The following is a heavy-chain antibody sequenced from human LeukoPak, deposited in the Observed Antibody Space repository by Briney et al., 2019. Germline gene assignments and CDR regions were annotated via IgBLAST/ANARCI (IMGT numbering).Heavy chain of an antibody. CDR2: IHPGDSDT. J-gene: IGHJ5*02. CDR3: ARQWLVEENWFDP. Sequence: GESLKISRKGSGYSFTSYWIGWVRQMPGKGLEWMGIIHPGDSDTRYSPSFQGQVTISADKSISTAYLQWSSLKASDTAMYYRARQWLVEENWFDPWGQGTLVTVSS. D-gene: IGHD6-19*01. CDR1: GYSFTSYW. V-gene: IGHV5-51*01.